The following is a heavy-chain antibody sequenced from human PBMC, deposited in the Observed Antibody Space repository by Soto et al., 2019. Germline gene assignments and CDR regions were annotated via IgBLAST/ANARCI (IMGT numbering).Heavy chain of an antibody. CDR1: GGTFSSYA. CDR3: ARTRRDGYNFDY. Sequence: QVQLVQSGAEVKKPGSSVKVSCKASGGTFSSYAISWVRQAPGQGLEWMGGIIPIFGTANYAQKFQGRVTIXAXXSTSTAYMELSSLRSEDTAVYYCARTRRDGYNFDYWGQGTLVTVSS. CDR2: IIPIFGTA. D-gene: IGHD5-12*01. V-gene: IGHV1-69*12. J-gene: IGHJ4*02.